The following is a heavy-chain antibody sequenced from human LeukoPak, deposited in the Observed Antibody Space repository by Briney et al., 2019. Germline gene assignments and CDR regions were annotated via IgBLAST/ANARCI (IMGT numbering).Heavy chain of an antibody. CDR3: ARYSGYDEPFEY. CDR2: INPNSGGT. CDR1: GYTFTGYY. V-gene: IGHV1-2*02. Sequence: ASVKVSCKASGYTFTGYYMYWVRQAPGQGLEWMGWINPNSGGTSYAQKFQGRVTMTRDTSVTTAYMELSRLRSDDTAVYYCARYSGYDEPFEYWGQGTLVTVSS. D-gene: IGHD5-12*01. J-gene: IGHJ4*02.